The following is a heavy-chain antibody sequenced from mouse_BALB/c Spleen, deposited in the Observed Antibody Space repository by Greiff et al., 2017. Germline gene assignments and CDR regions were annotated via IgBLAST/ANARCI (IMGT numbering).Heavy chain of an antibody. CDR2: ISYSGST. CDR1: GYSITSDYA. Sequence: EVKLEESGPGLVKPSQSLSLTCTVTGYSITSDYAWNWIRQFPGNKLEWMGYISYSGSTSYNPSLKSRISITRDTSKNQFFLQLNSVTTEDTATYYCASLSGDYWGQGTSVTVSS. CDR3: ASLSGDY. V-gene: IGHV3-2*02. D-gene: IGHD1-1*01. J-gene: IGHJ4*01.